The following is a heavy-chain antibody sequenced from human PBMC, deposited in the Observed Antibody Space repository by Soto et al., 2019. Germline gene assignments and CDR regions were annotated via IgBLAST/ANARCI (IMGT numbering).Heavy chain of an antibody. CDR2: IIPIFGTA. Sequence: QVQLVQSGAEVKKPGSSVKVSCKASGGTFSSYAISWVRQAPGQGLEWMGGIIPIFGTANYAQKFQGRVTITADKSTSTAYMELGSLRSEDTAVYYCARESGYCTTGVCYTEDYWGQGTLVTVSS. V-gene: IGHV1-69*06. CDR1: GGTFSSYA. CDR3: ARESGYCTTGVCYTEDY. D-gene: IGHD2-8*01. J-gene: IGHJ4*02.